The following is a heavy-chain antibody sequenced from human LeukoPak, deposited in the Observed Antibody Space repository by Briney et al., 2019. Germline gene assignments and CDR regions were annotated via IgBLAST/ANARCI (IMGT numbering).Heavy chain of an antibody. CDR2: ISFDGSKE. V-gene: IGHV3-30*18. Sequence: GGSLRLSCAASGFSFSKYDMHWVRQAPGKGLEWVAVISFDGSKEDYPDSLKGRFTVSRDNSKNMLFLQMNGLGAEDTAVYYCAKESPEYCSSTSCYPVHFDYWGQGTLVTVSS. D-gene: IGHD2-2*01. CDR1: GFSFSKYD. CDR3: AKESPEYCSSTSCYPVHFDY. J-gene: IGHJ4*02.